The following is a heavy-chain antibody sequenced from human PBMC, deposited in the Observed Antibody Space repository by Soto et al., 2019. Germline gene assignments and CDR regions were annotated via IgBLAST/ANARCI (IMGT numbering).Heavy chain of an antibody. V-gene: IGHV1-18*01. Sequence: QVHLVQSGAEVKKPGASVKVSCKASGYTFTSYGITLMRQAPGQGLEWRGWISAHNGNTDYAQKLQGRVIVTRDMSTSTAYMELRSRISDDTAVYYCARGRYGDYGGQGAVVTVSS. CDR2: ISAHNGNT. J-gene: IGHJ4*02. D-gene: IGHD1-1*01. CDR3: ARGRYGDY. CDR1: GYTFTSYG.